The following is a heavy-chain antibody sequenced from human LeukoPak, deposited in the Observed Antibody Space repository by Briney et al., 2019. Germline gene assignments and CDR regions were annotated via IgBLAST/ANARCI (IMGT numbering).Heavy chain of an antibody. CDR2: IYTSGST. V-gene: IGHV4-4*07. D-gene: IGHD2-15*01. J-gene: IGHJ4*02. Sequence: PSETLSLTCTVSGGSISNYYWSWIRQPAGKGLEWFGRIYTSGSTNYNPSLKSRVTMSVDTSKNQFSLKLSSVTAADAAVYYCARVYCSGGSCYYFDYWGQGTLVTVSS. CDR1: GGSISNYY. CDR3: ARVYCSGGSCYYFDY.